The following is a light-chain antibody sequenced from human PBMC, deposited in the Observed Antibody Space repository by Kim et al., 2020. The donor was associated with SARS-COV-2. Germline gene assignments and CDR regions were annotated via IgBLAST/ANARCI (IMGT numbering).Light chain of an antibody. Sequence: LSPGERATLSCRASQSVSSSYLAWYQQKPGQAPRLLIYGASSRTTGIPDRFSGSGSGTDFTLTISRLEPEDFAVYYCQQYGSSPYTFGQGTKLEI. CDR1: QSVSSSY. CDR3: QQYGSSPYT. CDR2: GAS. V-gene: IGKV3-20*01. J-gene: IGKJ2*01.